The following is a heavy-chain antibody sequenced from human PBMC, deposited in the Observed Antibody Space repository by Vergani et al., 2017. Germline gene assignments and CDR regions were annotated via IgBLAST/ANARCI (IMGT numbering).Heavy chain of an antibody. CDR2: IYYSGTT. J-gene: IGHJ5*02. V-gene: IGHV4-39*01. CDR3: ARIGYSSGYWFDP. D-gene: IGHD6-19*01. Sequence: QLQLQESGPGLVKPSETLSLTCTVSGGSISSSSYYWGWIRQPPGKGLEWIGSIYYSGTTYYNPSLKGRVTISVDTSKNQFSLKLSSVTAADTAVYYCARIGYSSGYWFDPWGQGTLVTVSS. CDR1: GGSISSSSYY.